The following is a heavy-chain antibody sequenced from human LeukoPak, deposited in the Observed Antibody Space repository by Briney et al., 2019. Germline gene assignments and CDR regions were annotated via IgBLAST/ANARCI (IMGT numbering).Heavy chain of an antibody. Sequence: GRSLRLSCAASGFTFDDYGMHWVRQAPGKGLEWVSGISWNSGIIDYADSVKGRFTISRDNAKNSLYLQMNSLRADDTAVYYCVKDSPPRYSGSPPAYWGQGTLVTVSS. CDR2: ISWNSGII. CDR1: GFTFDDYG. V-gene: IGHV3-9*01. D-gene: IGHD1-26*01. CDR3: VKDSPPRYSGSPPAY. J-gene: IGHJ4*02.